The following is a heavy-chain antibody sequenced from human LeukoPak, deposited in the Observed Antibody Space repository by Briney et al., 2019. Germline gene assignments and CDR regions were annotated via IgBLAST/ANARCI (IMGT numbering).Heavy chain of an antibody. J-gene: IGHJ6*02. CDR3: AREGTGYCSSTSCLQRGGMDV. V-gene: IGHV4-31*03. D-gene: IGHD2-2*01. Sequence: SETLSLTCTVSGGSISSGGYYWSWTRQHPGKGLEWIGYVYYSGSTYYNLSLKSRVTISVDTSKNQFSLKLSSVTAADTAVYYCAREGTGYCSSTSCLQRGGMDVWGQGTTVTVSS. CDR2: VYYSGST. CDR1: GGSISSGGYY.